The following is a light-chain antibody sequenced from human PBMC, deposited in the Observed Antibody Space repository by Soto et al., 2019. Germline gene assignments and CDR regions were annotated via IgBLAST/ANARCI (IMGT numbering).Light chain of an antibody. Sequence: EIVLTQSPGTLSLSPGERATLSCRASQSVSSSYLAWYQQKPGQAPRLLIYGASSRATGIPDRFSGSGSGTDFTLTISRLEPEDFAVYYCQQYGSSPLTFGGGTQVAIK. CDR2: GAS. CDR1: QSVSSSY. V-gene: IGKV3-20*01. J-gene: IGKJ4*01. CDR3: QQYGSSPLT.